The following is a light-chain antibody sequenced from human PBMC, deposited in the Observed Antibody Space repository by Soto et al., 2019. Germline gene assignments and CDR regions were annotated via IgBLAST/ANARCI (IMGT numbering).Light chain of an antibody. V-gene: IGLV2-8*01. CDR2: DVS. CDR1: SSDVGGYKY. J-gene: IGLJ1*01. Sequence: QSALTQPPSASGSPGQSVTISCTGTSSDVGGYKYVSWYQQYPGKAPKLMISDVSKRPSGVPDRFSGSKSGNTASLTVSGLQAEDEAEYYCSSYTSNNHSLVFGTGTKVTVL. CDR3: SSYTSNNHSLV.